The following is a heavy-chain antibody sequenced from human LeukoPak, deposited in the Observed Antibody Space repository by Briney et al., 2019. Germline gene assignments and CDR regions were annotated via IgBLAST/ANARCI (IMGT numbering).Heavy chain of an antibody. Sequence: PSETLSLTCTVSGGSISSYYWSWIRQPPGKGLEWIGEINHSGSTNYNPSLKSRVTISVDTSKNQFSLKLSSVTAADTAVYYCARGRVVVAATGGWFDPWGQGTLVTVSS. CDR2: INHSGST. CDR3: ARGRVVVAATGGWFDP. CDR1: GGSISSYY. J-gene: IGHJ5*02. D-gene: IGHD2-15*01. V-gene: IGHV4-34*01.